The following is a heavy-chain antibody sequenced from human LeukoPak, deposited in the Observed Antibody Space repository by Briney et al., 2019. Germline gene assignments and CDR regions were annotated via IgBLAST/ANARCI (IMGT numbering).Heavy chain of an antibody. J-gene: IGHJ4*02. V-gene: IGHV3-23*01. CDR3: ATEMATIEKYFDY. CDR2: ISGSGGST. CDR1: GFTFSSYA. Sequence: GGSLRLSCAASGFTFSSYAMSWVRRAPGKGLGGVSAISGSGGSTYYADSVKGRFTISRDNSKNTLYLQMNSLRAEDTAVYYCATEMATIEKYFDYWGQGTLVTVSS. D-gene: IGHD5-24*01.